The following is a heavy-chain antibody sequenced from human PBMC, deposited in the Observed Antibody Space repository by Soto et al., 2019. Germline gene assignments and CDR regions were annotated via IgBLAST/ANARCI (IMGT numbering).Heavy chain of an antibody. CDR2: VSTSGRST. CDR1: GFIFSEST. D-gene: IGHD2-15*01. CDR3: VKQAHGLDGVAFDY. Sequence: GGSLRLSCSASGFIFSESTIYWVRQVSGKGLEAISAVSTSGRSTYYADSVKDRFTISIDKSKNTLCLQMGSLRPEDTAIYYCVKQAHGLDGVAFDYWGQGTQVTVSS. J-gene: IGHJ4*02. V-gene: IGHV3-64D*06.